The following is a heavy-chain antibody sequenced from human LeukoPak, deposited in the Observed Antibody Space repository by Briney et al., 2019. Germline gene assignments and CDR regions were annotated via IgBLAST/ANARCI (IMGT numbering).Heavy chain of an antibody. CDR2: INPSSGGT. Sequence: ASVKVSCKASGYTFTGYYMHWVRQAPGQGLEWMGWINPSSGGTNYAQKFQGRVTMTRDTSISTAYMELSRLRSDDTAVYYCARDKIFGVVSDAFDIWGQGTMVTVSS. CDR1: GYTFTGYY. CDR3: ARDKIFGVVSDAFDI. J-gene: IGHJ3*02. V-gene: IGHV1-2*02. D-gene: IGHD3-3*01.